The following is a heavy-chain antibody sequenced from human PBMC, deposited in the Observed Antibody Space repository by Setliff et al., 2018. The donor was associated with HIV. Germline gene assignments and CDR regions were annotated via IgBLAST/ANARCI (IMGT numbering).Heavy chain of an antibody. D-gene: IGHD2-21*02. CDR3: ASRGIVVVTMSMPDEFFVH. CDR2: IYYSGST. V-gene: IGHV4-39*07. J-gene: IGHJ1*01. CDR1: GGSISSSSYY. Sequence: SETLSLTCTVSGGSISSSSYYWGWIRQPPGKGLEWIGSIYYSGSTYYNPSLKSRVTISVDTSKNQFSLKLNSVIAADTAVYYCASRGIVVVTMSMPDEFFVHWGHGTLVTVSS.